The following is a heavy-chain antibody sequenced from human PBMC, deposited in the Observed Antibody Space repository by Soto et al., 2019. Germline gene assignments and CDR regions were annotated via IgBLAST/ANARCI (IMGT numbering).Heavy chain of an antibody. V-gene: IGHV4-59*08. Sequence: SETLSLTCTVSGGSISSYYWSWIRQPPGKGLEWIGYIYYSGSTNYNPSLKSRVTISVDTSKNQFSLKLSSVTAADTAVYYCARQGGLYSGSPGGGDAFDIWGQGTMVTVSS. CDR1: GGSISSYY. CDR3: ARQGGLYSGSPGGGDAFDI. J-gene: IGHJ3*02. D-gene: IGHD1-26*01. CDR2: IYYSGST.